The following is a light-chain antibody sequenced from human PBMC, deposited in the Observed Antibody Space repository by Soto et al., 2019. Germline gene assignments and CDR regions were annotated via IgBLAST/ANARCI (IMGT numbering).Light chain of an antibody. J-gene: IGLJ1*01. Sequence: QSALTHPASVSGSPGQSITISCTGTSSDVGGYNYVSWYQQHPGKAPKLMIYDVSNRPSGVSNRFSGSKSGNTASLTISGLQAEDEADYYCSSYTSSSTLVVFGTGTKVTVL. CDR2: DVS. V-gene: IGLV2-14*01. CDR1: SSDVGGYNY. CDR3: SSYTSSSTLVV.